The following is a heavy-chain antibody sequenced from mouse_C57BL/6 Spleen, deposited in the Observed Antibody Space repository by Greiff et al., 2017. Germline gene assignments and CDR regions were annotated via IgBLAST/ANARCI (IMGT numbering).Heavy chain of an antibody. CDR3: ALGGGYH. Sequence: VQVVESGAELVRPGASVKLSCKASGYTFTDYYINWVKQRPGQGLEWIARIYPGSGNTYYNEKFKGKATLTAEKSSSTAYMQLSSLTSEDSAVCFCALGGGYHWGQGTTLTVSS. D-gene: IGHD2-2*01. CDR1: GYTFTDYY. CDR2: IYPGSGNT. J-gene: IGHJ2*01. V-gene: IGHV1-76*01.